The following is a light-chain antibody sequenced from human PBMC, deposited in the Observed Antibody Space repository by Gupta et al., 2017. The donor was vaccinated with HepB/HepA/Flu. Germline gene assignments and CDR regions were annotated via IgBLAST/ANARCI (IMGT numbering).Light chain of an antibody. J-gene: IGKJ4*01. CDR1: QSIYNY. CDR2: DAS. V-gene: IGKV3-11*01. CDR3: QQRLSWPLT. Sequence: EILLTQSPATLSLSPGERATLSCRTSQSIYNYLAWYQQKPGQAPRLLIYDASNRATGIAARFSGSGSGTDFTLTISSLDPEDFAVYYCQQRLSWPLTFGGGTKVEIK.